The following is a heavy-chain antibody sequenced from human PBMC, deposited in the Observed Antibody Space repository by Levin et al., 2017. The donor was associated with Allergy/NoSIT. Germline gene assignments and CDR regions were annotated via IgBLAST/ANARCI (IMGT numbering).Heavy chain of an antibody. J-gene: IGHJ4*02. CDR3: ARGRLGYSSAYDV. D-gene: IGHD5-12*01. CDR2: FYGTGTT. CDR1: SGSLSPYY. Sequence: SETLSLTCTVSSGSLSPYYWSWIRQPPGKGLQYIGHFYGTGTTSYSSSLRGRVTISTDRSNQFSLTLTSVTAADTAIYYCARGRLGYSSAYDVWGQGTLVSVSS. V-gene: IGHV4-59*01.